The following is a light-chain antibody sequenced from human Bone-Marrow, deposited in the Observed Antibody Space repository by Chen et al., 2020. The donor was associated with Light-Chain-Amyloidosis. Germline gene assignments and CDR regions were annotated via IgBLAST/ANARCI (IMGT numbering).Light chain of an antibody. CDR3: QQYYSTPRT. CDR2: WAS. J-gene: IGKJ1*01. V-gene: IGKV4-1*01. CDR1: QSVLYSSNNKNY. Sequence: DIVMTQSPDSLAVSLGERATINCKSSQSVLYSSNNKNYLAWYQQKPGQPPKLLIYWASTREPGVPDRISGSGSGTDFTLTTSSLQAEDVAVYYCQQYYSTPRTFGQGTYVEIK.